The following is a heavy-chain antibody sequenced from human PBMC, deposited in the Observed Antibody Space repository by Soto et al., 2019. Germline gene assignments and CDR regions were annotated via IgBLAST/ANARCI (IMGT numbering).Heavy chain of an antibody. CDR2: ISNSGST. J-gene: IGHJ4*02. CDR3: ATESGSTYGYFDY. V-gene: IGHV4-30-4*01. D-gene: IGHD4-17*01. Sequence: SETLSLTCTVSGGSVTSDEDYWSWIRQSPGKGLEWIGYISNSGSTGYNPSLKTRLSMSVDRSKNQFTLRLTSVTAADTAVEFCATESGSTYGYFDYWGPGTLVTVSS. CDR1: GGSVTSDEDY.